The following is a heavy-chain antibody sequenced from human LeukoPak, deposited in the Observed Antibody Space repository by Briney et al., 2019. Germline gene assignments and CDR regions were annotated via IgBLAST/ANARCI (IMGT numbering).Heavy chain of an antibody. CDR1: GFTFSSYA. CDR3: ATLGQRYCSGGSCYTSGSSDY. J-gene: IGHJ4*02. CDR2: ISGSGGST. Sequence: GGSLRLSCAASGFTFSSYAMSWVRQAPGKGLEWVSAISGSGGSTYYADSVKGRFTISRDNSENTLYLQMNSLRAEDTAVYYCATLGQRYCSGGSCYTSGSSDYWGQGTLVTVSS. D-gene: IGHD2-15*01. V-gene: IGHV3-23*01.